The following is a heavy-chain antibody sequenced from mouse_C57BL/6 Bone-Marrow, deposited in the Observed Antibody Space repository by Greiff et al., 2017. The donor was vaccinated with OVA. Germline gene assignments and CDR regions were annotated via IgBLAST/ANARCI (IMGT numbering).Heavy chain of an antibody. J-gene: IGHJ2*01. D-gene: IGHD1-1*01. CDR3: ARGFITTVVAPFDY. CDR2: IYPSDSET. Sequence: QVQLQQPGAELVRPGSSVKLSCKASGYTFTSYWMDWVKQRPGQGLEWIGNIYPSDSETHYNQKFKDKATLTVDKSSSTAYMQLSSLTSEDSAVYYCARGFITTVVAPFDYWGQGTTLTVSS. V-gene: IGHV1-61*01. CDR1: GYTFTSYW.